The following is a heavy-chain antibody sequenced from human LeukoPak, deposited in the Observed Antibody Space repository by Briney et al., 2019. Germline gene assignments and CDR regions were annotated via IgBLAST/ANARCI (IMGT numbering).Heavy chain of an antibody. CDR3: ARESRDSRGWYHFDY. D-gene: IGHD6-19*01. V-gene: IGHV4-38-2*02. J-gene: IGHJ4*02. Sequence: PSETLSLTCTVSGYSISSGYYWGWIRQPPGKGLEWIGYIYYSGSTYYNPSLESRVTMSVDTSRNQFSLNLSSVTAADTAVYYCARESRDSRGWYHFDYWGQGTLVTVSS. CDR2: IYYSGST. CDR1: GYSISSGYY.